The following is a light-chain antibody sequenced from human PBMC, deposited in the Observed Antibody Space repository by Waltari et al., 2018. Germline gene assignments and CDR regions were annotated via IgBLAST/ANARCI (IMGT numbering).Light chain of an antibody. CDR1: QTISSY. J-gene: IGKJ3*01. CDR3: QQSYSSPPFT. CDR2: ATS. Sequence: DIQMTQSPSPLSASVGDRVTITCRANQTISSYFNWYQQRPGKAPRLLIYATSSLQSGVPSRFSGSRSGTDFTLTISSLHPEDFATYYCQQSYSSPPFTFGPGTKVDIK. V-gene: IGKV1-39*01.